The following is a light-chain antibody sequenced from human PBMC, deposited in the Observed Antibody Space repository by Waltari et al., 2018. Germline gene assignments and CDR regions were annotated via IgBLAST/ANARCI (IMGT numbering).Light chain of an antibody. V-gene: IGLV2-11*01. CDR3: CSYAGSYTWV. J-gene: IGLJ2*01. CDR2: DVN. Sequence: RAPNLMIYDVNKRPSGVPDRLSGSKSGNTASLTISGLQAEDEADYYCCSYAGSYTWVFGGGTKLTVL.